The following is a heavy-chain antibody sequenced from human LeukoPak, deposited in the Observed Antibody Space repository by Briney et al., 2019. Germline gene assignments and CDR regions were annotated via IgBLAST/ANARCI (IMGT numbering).Heavy chain of an antibody. D-gene: IGHD3-10*01. Sequence: PGGSLRLSCAASGFTFSSYGMHCVRQAPGKGLEWVAVISYDGSNKYYADSVKGRFTNPRDNSKNTMYLQMNSLRAEDTAVYYCAKSPMGDYYGSGYYYYYGMDVWGQGTTVTVSS. CDR3: AKSPMGDYYGSGYYYYYGMDV. CDR2: ISYDGSNK. CDR1: GFTFSSYG. V-gene: IGHV3-30*18. J-gene: IGHJ6*02.